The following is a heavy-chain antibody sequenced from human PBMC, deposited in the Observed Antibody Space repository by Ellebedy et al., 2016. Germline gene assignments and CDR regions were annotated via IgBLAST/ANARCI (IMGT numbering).Heavy chain of an antibody. D-gene: IGHD3/OR15-3a*01. V-gene: IGHV3-53*01. J-gene: IGHJ5*02. CDR3: TRDWRGLGVS. CDR1: GFSVSDNY. CDR2: INSDGSS. Sequence: GGSLRLSCAVSGFSVSDNYMTWVRQAPGKGLECVSTINSDGSSHSADSVKGRFTISRDNFKNTVYLQMNSLRAEDTAMYYCTRDWRGLGVSWGQGTLVTVSS.